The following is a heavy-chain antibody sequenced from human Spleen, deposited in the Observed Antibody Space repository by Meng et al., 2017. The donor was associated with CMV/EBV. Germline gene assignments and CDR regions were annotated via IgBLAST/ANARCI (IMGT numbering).Heavy chain of an antibody. CDR3: VGYSGYFFAFDI. Sequence: LSLTCAASGFTFNDYAMHWVRQAPGKGLEWVSGISWNSGSIGYADSVKGRFTISRDNAKNSLYLRLSSLRAEDTAVYYCVGYSGYFFAFDIWGQGTMVTVSS. CDR1: GFTFNDYA. V-gene: IGHV3-9*01. D-gene: IGHD5-12*01. CDR2: ISWNSGSI. J-gene: IGHJ3*02.